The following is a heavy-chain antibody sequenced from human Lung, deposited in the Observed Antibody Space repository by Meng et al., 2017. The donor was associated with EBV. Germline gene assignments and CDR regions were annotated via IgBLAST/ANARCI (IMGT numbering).Heavy chain of an antibody. CDR3: ARDPKHTGWVFFDY. CDR1: GDSISSSNG. D-gene: IGHD6-19*01. J-gene: IGHJ4*02. CDR2: IYHSGST. V-gene: IGHV4-4*02. Sequence: LLEPGPGLVKPAHALSLTCSVSGDSISSSNGWSWVRQPPGKGLELIGEIYHSGSTNYNPSLKIRVTISVDKSKNQFSLKLSSVTAADTAVYHCARDPKHTGWVFFDYWGQGTLVTVSS.